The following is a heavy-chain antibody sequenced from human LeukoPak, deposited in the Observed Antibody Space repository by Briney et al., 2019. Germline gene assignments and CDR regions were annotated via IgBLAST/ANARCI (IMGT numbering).Heavy chain of an antibody. D-gene: IGHD6-13*01. CDR3: AKPSSSWYREYFQH. CDR2: IRSKAYGGTT. V-gene: IGHV3-49*03. J-gene: IGHJ1*01. Sequence: GGSLRLSCTASGFTFGDYAMSWFRQAPGKGLEWVGFIRSKAYGGTTEYAASVKGRFTISRDDSKSIAYLQMNSLKTEDTAVYYCAKPSSSWYREYFQHWGQGTLVTVSS. CDR1: GFTFGDYA.